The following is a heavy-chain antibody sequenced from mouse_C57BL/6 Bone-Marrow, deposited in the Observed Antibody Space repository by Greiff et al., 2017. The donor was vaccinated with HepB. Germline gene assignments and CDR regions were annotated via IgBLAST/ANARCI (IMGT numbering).Heavy chain of an antibody. Sequence: EVQLVESGGGLVQPGGSLKLSCAASGFTFSDYYMYWVRQTPEKRLEWVAYISNGGGSTYYPDTVKGRFTISRDNAKNTLYLQMSRLKSEDTAMYYCARHYGNYWGQGTSVTVSS. D-gene: IGHD2-1*01. CDR3: ARHYGNY. CDR1: GFTFSDYY. V-gene: IGHV5-12*01. J-gene: IGHJ4*01. CDR2: ISNGGGST.